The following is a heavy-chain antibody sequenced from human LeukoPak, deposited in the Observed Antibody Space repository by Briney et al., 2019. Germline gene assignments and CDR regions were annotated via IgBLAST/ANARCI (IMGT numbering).Heavy chain of an antibody. V-gene: IGHV4-39*01. CDR1: GGSISSSSYY. D-gene: IGHD6-19*01. J-gene: IGHJ4*02. CDR2: IYYSGST. CDR3: ASHSSGWVDLYFDY. Sequence: SETLSLTCTVSGGSISSSSYYWGWIRQPPGKGLEWIGSIYYSGSTYYNPSLKSRVTISVDTSKNQFSLKLSSVTAADTAVYYCASHSSGWVDLYFDYWGQGTLVTVSS.